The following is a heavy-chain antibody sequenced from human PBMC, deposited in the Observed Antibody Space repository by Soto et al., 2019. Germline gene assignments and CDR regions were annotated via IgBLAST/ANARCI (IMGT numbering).Heavy chain of an antibody. CDR2: IIPIFGTA. D-gene: IGHD6-13*01. V-gene: IGHV1-69*01. CDR1: GGTFSSYA. J-gene: IGHJ3*02. Sequence: QVQLVQSGAEVKKPGSSVKVSCKASGGTFSSYAISWVRQAPGQGLEWMGGIIPIFGTANYAQKFEGRVTITADESTRTAYMELSSLRSEDTAVYYCARELDIAEDGPDAFDIWGQGTMVTVSS. CDR3: ARELDIAEDGPDAFDI.